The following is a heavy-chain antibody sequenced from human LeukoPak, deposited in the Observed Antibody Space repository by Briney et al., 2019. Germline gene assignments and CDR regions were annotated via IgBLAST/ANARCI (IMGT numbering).Heavy chain of an antibody. V-gene: IGHV4-34*01. CDR1: GGSFSGYY. CDR2: INHSGST. CDR3: ARHVLVRRFDP. J-gene: IGHJ5*02. Sequence: SETLSLTCAVYGGSFSGYYWSWIRQPPGKGLERIGEINHSGSTNYNPSLKSRVTISVDTSKNQFSLKLSSVTAADTAVYYCARHVLVRRFDPWGQGTLVTVSS. D-gene: IGHD3-10*01.